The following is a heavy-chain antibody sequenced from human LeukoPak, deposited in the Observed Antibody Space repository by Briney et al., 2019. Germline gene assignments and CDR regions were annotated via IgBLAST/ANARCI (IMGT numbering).Heavy chain of an antibody. CDR2: ITSRGDSA. CDR1: GFTVSSNY. CDR3: AREFWGRLDY. Sequence: GGSLRLSCAASGFTVSSNYMSWIRQAPGQGLEWLSYITSRGDSADYADSVKGRFTISRDNAKKSLYLQMNILRAEDTAVYYCAREFWGRLDYWGQGTLVTVSS. D-gene: IGHD7-27*01. V-gene: IGHV3-11*01. J-gene: IGHJ4*02.